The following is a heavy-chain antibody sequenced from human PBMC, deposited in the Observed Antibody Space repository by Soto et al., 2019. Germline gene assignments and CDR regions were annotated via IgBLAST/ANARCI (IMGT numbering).Heavy chain of an antibody. V-gene: IGHV1-8*01. Sequence: QVQLLQSGAEVKKPGASVKVSCKASGYTFTSYDINWVRQATGQGLEWMGWMNPNSGNTGYAQKFQGRVTMTRHTSISTAYIELSSLRSEDTAVYYCAGVSEYGDHFDYWGQGTLVTVSS. D-gene: IGHD4-17*01. CDR2: MNPNSGNT. CDR1: GYTFTSYD. J-gene: IGHJ4*02. CDR3: AGVSEYGDHFDY.